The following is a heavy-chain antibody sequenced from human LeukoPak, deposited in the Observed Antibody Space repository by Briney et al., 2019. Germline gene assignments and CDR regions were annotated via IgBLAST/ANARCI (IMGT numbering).Heavy chain of an antibody. CDR2: ISQDGSGK. CDR1: GFTFSNYW. D-gene: IGHD1-14*01. Sequence: PGGSLRLSCGASGFTFSNYWMSWVRQAPGKGLEWVINISQDGSGKNYADSVKGRFTISRDNSKNTLYLQMNSLRAEDTAVYYCATPGKDSAGYWGQGTLVTVSS. J-gene: IGHJ4*02. V-gene: IGHV3-7*03. CDR3: ATPGKDSAGY.